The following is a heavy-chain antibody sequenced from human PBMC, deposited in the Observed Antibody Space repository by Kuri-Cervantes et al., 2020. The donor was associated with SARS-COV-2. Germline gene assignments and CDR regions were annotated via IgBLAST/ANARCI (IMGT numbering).Heavy chain of an antibody. CDR1: GYSISSGYY. V-gene: IGHV4-38-2*01. D-gene: IGHD2-21*01. CDR2: IYHSGST. CDR3: ARASYSVDCFDY. J-gene: IGHJ4*02. Sequence: SETLSLTCAVSGYSISSGYYWGWIRQPPGKGLEWIGSIYHSGSTYYNPSLKSRVTISVDTSKNQFSLKLSSVTAADTAVYYCARASYSVDCFDYWGQGTLVTVSS.